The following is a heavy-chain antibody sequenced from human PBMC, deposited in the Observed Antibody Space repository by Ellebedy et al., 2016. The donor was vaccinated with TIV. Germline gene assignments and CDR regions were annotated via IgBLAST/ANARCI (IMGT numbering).Heavy chain of an antibody. D-gene: IGHD2-21*02. CDR1: GFSLTNIIMG. J-gene: IGHJ4*02. CDR2: IFSNDEK. Sequence: SGPTLVKPNETLTLPCTVSGFSLTNIIMGVSWIRQPPGKALEWLAHIFSNDEKSYSTSLEARLSISKDTAKSQVVLTVANMDPLDTATYYGVRARKYCGGDCTYKFDFWGQGALVTVSS. CDR3: VRARKYCGGDCTYKFDF. V-gene: IGHV2-26*01.